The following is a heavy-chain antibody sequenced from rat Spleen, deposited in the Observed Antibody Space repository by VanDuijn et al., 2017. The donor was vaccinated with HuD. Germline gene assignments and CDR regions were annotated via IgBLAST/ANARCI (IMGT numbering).Heavy chain of an antibody. CDR3: TRNWDY. CDR1: GFIFNNYG. V-gene: IGHV5-31*01. CDR2: ISNTGGTT. D-gene: IGHD5-1*01. J-gene: IGHJ2*01. Sequence: EVQLVESGGGLMQPGRSIKLSCAASGFIFNNYGMAWIRQAPGKGLEWVASISNTGGTTYYPDSMKGRFTISRDIARSTLYLQMNSLRSADTATYYCTRNWDYWGQGVMVTVSS.